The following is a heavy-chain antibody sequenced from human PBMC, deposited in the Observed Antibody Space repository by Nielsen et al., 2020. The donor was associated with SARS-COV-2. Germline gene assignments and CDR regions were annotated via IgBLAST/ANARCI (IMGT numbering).Heavy chain of an antibody. CDR3: ARQAFGSGGLLYFDF. J-gene: IGHJ4*02. CDR2: INQSGST. CDR1: GGSFSGYS. V-gene: IGHV4-34*01. D-gene: IGHD3-10*01. Sequence: SETLSLTCAVYGGSFSGYSWTWIRQPPGKGLEWIGEINQSGSTNYNPSLKSRVTISVDTSKSQFSLRLSSVTAADTAVYYCARQAFGSGGLLYFDFWGQGNLVTVSS.